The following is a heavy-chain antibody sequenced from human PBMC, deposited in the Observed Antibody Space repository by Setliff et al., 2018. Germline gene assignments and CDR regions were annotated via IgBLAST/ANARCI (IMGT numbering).Heavy chain of an antibody. Sequence: ASVKVSCKASGYTFTNYGISWVRQAPGQGLEWMGWISASNGNTNSAQKLQGRVTMTTDTSTSTAYMELRSLRSDDTAVYYCARVGDTGWYGGAVDHWGQGTLVTVSS. J-gene: IGHJ4*02. V-gene: IGHV1-18*01. D-gene: IGHD6-19*01. CDR1: GYTFTNYG. CDR3: ARVGDTGWYGGAVDH. CDR2: ISASNGNT.